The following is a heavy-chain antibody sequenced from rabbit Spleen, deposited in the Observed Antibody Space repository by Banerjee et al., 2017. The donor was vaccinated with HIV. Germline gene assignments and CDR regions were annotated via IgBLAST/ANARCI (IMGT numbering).Heavy chain of an antibody. V-gene: IGHV1S45*01. Sequence: QEQLVESGGGLVQPGASLTLTCTASGFSFSSSYYMCWVRQAPGKGLEWIACIEVGSSDFTYFATWAKGRFTISKTSSTTVTLQVTRLTAADTATYFCARDTSSSFSSYGMDLWGPGTLVTVS. CDR2: IEVGSSDFT. CDR3: ARDTSSSFSSYGMDL. CDR1: GFSFSSSYY. J-gene: IGHJ6*01. D-gene: IGHD1-1*01.